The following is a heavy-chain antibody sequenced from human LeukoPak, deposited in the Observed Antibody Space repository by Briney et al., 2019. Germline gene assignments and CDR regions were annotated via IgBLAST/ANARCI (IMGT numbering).Heavy chain of an antibody. D-gene: IGHD3-3*01. CDR3: ARAFFDGMDV. CDR1: GFTFSSYG. Sequence: GGSLRVSCAAPGFTFSSYGMYGVRQAPGEGLEWVAVIWYDGTNKYYADSVKSRFTVSRDNSRSTLNLQMNSLRTEDTAVYYYARAFFDGMDVWGQRTTVTVSS. J-gene: IGHJ6*02. CDR2: IWYDGTNK. V-gene: IGHV3-33*01.